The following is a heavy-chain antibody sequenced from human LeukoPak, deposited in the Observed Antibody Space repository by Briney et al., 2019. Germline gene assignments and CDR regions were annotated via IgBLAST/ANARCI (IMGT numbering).Heavy chain of an antibody. J-gene: IGHJ4*02. D-gene: IGHD3-9*01. CDR2: IVGRGSST. CDR1: GFIFSNYA. CDR3: AKWGDYDILTGYYDSDY. Sequence: PGASLRLSCAASGFIFSNYAMSWVRQAPGKGLEWVSAIVGRGSSTYYGDSVKGRFTISRDNSKNTLYLQLNRLRAEDTAVYYCAKWGDYDILTGYYDSDYWGQGTLVTVSS. V-gene: IGHV3-23*01.